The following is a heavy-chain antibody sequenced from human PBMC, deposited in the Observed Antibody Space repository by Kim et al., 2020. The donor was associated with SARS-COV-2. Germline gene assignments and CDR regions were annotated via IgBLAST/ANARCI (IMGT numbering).Heavy chain of an antibody. D-gene: IGHD2-2*01. V-gene: IGHV4-31*02. Sequence: LKSRVTISADTSKNTFPLKLSSVTAADTAVYYCARDGCSSTSCYGYYYMDVWGKGTTVTVSS. J-gene: IGHJ6*03. CDR3: ARDGCSSTSCYGYYYMDV.